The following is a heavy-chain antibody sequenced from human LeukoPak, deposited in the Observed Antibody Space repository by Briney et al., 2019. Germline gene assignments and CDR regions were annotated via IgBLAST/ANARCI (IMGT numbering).Heavy chain of an antibody. J-gene: IGHJ4*02. CDR2: IYYTGST. V-gene: IGHV4-59*01. Sequence: SETLSLTCTVSGGPIDSYYWSWIRQPPGKGLEWIGHIYYTGSTEYHPSLKSRVTISLDTSKNQFSLKLTSVTAADTAVYYCARVYQSAEYYFDYWGQGNLVSVSS. CDR1: GGPIDSYY. D-gene: IGHD2-2*01. CDR3: ARVYQSAEYYFDY.